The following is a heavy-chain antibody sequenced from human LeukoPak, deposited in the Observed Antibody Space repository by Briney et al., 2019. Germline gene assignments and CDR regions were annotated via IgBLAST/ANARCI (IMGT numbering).Heavy chain of an antibody. J-gene: IGHJ4*02. CDR2: ISGSGGST. V-gene: IGHV3-23*01. Sequence: GPSLRLSCAASGFTVSSYAMRSARHAPGKWMEWVSGISGSGGSTYYADSVKGRFTISRDNSRNTLYLQMNSPRAEDTAVYYCAILPGYSSGWYEVNYWGQGTLVTVSS. D-gene: IGHD6-13*01. CDR3: AILPGYSSGWYEVNY. CDR1: GFTVSSYA.